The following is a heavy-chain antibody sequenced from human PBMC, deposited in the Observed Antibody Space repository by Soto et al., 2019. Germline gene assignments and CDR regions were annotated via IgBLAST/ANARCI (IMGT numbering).Heavy chain of an antibody. D-gene: IGHD6-13*01. CDR3: ARNPGRSSWYPFDY. CDR2: ISSSSSYI. J-gene: IGHJ4*02. Sequence: GESLKISCAASGFTFSSYSMNWVRQAPGKGLEWVSSISSSSSYIYYADSVKGRFTISRDNAKNSLYLQMNSLRAEDTAVYYCARNPGRSSWYPFDYWGQGTLVTVSS. CDR1: GFTFSSYS. V-gene: IGHV3-21*01.